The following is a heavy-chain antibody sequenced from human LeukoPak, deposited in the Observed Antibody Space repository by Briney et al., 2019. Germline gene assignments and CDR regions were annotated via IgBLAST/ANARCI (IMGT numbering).Heavy chain of an antibody. V-gene: IGHV4-39*01. CDR3: VRGSTLRHYQY. D-gene: IGHD3-16*01. J-gene: IGHJ4*02. CDR2: IYYSGST. CDR1: GGSISSSSYY. Sequence: SETLSLTCTVSGGSISSSSYYWGWIRQPPGKGLEWIGSIYYSGSTYYNPSLKSRVTVSVDTSKNQFSLRLSSVTAADTAVYYCVRGSTLRHYQYWGQGTLVTVSS.